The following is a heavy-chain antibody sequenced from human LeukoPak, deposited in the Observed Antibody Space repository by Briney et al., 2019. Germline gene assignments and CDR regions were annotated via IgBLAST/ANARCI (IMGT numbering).Heavy chain of an antibody. Sequence: SVKVSCKASGGTFSSYAISWVRQAPGQGLEWMGGIIPIFGTANYAQKFQGRVTITTDESTSTAYMELSSLRSDDTAVYFCARGSTRSAWIYFDYWGQGSLVTVSS. CDR2: IIPIFGTA. CDR3: ARGSTRSAWIYFDY. V-gene: IGHV1-69*05. J-gene: IGHJ4*02. D-gene: IGHD5/OR15-5a*01. CDR1: GGTFSSYA.